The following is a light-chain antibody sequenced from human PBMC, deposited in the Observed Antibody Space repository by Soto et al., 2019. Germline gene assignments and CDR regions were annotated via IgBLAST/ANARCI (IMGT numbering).Light chain of an antibody. CDR1: QSVSSY. CDR3: QQYNNWSRT. J-gene: IGKJ5*01. V-gene: IGKV3-15*01. Sequence: EILMTQSPSTLSASVGERTTITCRASQSVSSYLAWYQQKPGKAPRLLIYGASTRASGIPARFSGSGSGTEFTLTISSLQSEDFAAYYCQQYNNWSRTFGQGTRVDIK. CDR2: GAS.